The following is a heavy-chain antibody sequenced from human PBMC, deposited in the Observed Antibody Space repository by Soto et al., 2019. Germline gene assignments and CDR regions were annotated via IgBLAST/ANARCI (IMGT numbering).Heavy chain of an antibody. Sequence: EVHLLESGGGLVQPGGSLRLSCTASGFTFNNYAMTWVRQAPGRGLEGVSGITASGGRTYYADSVKGRFTNSRDNSTSTMNLPMNTLRADDTAVYYCAKETRYDDYVRSFDPWGQGTPVTVSS. D-gene: IGHD3-16*01. CDR1: GFTFNNYA. J-gene: IGHJ5*02. CDR3: AKETRYDDYVRSFDP. V-gene: IGHV3-23*01. CDR2: ITASGGRT.